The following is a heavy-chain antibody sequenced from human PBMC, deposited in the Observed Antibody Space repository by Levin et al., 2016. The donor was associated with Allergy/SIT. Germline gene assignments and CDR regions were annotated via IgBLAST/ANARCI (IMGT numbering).Heavy chain of an antibody. J-gene: IGHJ6*02. Sequence: GGSLRLSCAASGFTFSSYSMNWVRQAPGKGLEWVCSISSTSTYIYYTDSVQGRFTISRDNAKNSLYLQMNSLRAEDTAVYYCARPFYYDSSGLYSPFHYYYGLDVWGQGTTVTVSS. CDR2: ISSTSTYI. CDR3: ARPFYYDSSGLYSPFHYYYGLDV. V-gene: IGHV3-21*01. D-gene: IGHD3-22*01. CDR1: GFTFSSYS.